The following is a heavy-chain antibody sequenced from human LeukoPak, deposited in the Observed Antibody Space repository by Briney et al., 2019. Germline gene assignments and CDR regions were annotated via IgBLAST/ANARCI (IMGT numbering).Heavy chain of an antibody. Sequence: GGSLRLSCAASGFTVSSNYMSWVRQAPGKGLEWVSVIYSGGSTYYADPVKGRFTISRDNSKNTLYLQMNSLRAEDTAVYYCARDPDYVWGSYRRDPSYYFDYWGQGTLVTVSS. CDR1: GFTVSSNY. CDR2: IYSGGST. D-gene: IGHD3-16*02. J-gene: IGHJ4*02. V-gene: IGHV3-66*01. CDR3: ARDPDYVWGSYRRDPSYYFDY.